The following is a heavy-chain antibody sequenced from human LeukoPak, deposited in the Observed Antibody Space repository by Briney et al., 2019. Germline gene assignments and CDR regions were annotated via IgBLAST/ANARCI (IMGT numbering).Heavy chain of an antibody. CDR1: GYTFITYG. V-gene: IGHV1-18*01. D-gene: IGHD4-17*01. CDR3: ARDRSPYSGDYTYSDSFEI. CDR2: ISAYNGNT. J-gene: IGHJ3*02. Sequence: ASVTVSYKASGYTFITYGITWVGQAPGQGRERMGWISAYNGNTNYAQNLQGRVTMTTDTSTSTAYMELRSLRSDDTAVYYCARDRSPYSGDYTYSDSFEIWGQGTMVTVSS.